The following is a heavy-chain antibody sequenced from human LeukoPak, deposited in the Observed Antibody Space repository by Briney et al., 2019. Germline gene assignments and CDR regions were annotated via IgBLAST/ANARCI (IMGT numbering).Heavy chain of an antibody. V-gene: IGHV3-23*01. Sequence: GGSLRLSCAASGFSFSSYAMSWVRQARGKGLEGVAIISGGGGNTYYAVSGKGRFTVPRYFITSTLDLQMASLRAEDTAVYYCARDLGNAFDIWGQGTMVTVSS. CDR2: ISGGGGNT. CDR1: GFSFSSYA. J-gene: IGHJ3*02. CDR3: ARDLGNAFDI. D-gene: IGHD3-16*01.